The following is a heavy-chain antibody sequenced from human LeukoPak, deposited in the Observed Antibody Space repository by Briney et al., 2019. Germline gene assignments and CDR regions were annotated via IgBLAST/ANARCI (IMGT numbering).Heavy chain of an antibody. D-gene: IGHD1-26*01. CDR2: IYTSGST. CDR3: ARGRIVGATMGAFDI. V-gene: IGHV4-4*07. Sequence: KPSETLTLTCTVSGGSISSYYWSWIRQPAGKGLEWIGRIYTSGSTNYNPSLKSRVTMSVDTSKNQFSLKLSSVTAADTAVYYCARGRIVGATMGAFDIWGQGTMVTVSS. J-gene: IGHJ3*02. CDR1: GGSISSYY.